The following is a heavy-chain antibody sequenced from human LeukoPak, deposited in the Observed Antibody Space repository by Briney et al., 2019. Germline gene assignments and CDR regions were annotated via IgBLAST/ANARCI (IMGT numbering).Heavy chain of an antibody. Sequence: ASVKVSCKVSGYTLTELSMHWVRQAPGKGLEWMGGFDPEDGETIYAQKFQGRVTMTEDTSTDTAYMELSSLRSEDTAVYYCATLVGATPQWYFDLWGRGTLVTVSS. D-gene: IGHD1-26*01. CDR3: ATLVGATPQWYFDL. CDR1: GYTLTELS. CDR2: FDPEDGET. V-gene: IGHV1-24*01. J-gene: IGHJ2*01.